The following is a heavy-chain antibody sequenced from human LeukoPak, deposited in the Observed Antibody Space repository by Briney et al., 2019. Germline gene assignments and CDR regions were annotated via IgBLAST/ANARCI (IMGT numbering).Heavy chain of an antibody. CDR2: INHSGST. D-gene: IGHD3-3*01. V-gene: IGHV4-34*01. Sequence: GKGLXXXXXINHSGSTNYNPSLKSRVTISVDTSKNQFSLKLSSVTAADTAVYYCARAPYDFWSGRHYNYYGMDVWGQGTTVTVSS. J-gene: IGHJ6*02. CDR3: ARAPYDFWSGRHYNYYGMDV.